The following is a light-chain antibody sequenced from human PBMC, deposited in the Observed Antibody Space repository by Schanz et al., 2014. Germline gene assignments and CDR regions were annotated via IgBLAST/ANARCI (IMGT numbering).Light chain of an antibody. V-gene: IGKV3D-15*01. Sequence: EIVMTQSPVTLSVSPGERATLSCRASESVSSNLAWYEQKPGQAPRVIVYGTSSRATGIPGRFSGSGSGTEFTLTSSSLQYEDLADFYCQQYNAWLTFGGGTKVEIK. CDR3: QQYNAWLT. J-gene: IGKJ4*01. CDR2: GTS. CDR1: ESVSSN.